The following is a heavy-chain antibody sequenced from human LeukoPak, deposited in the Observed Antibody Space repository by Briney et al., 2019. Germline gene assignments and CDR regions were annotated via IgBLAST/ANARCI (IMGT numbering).Heavy chain of an antibody. CDR1: GYTFTGYY. D-gene: IGHD3-3*01. CDR3: ARDLIDPWSGYSGY. Sequence: ASVKVSCKASGYTFTGYYMHWVRQAPGQGLDWMGWINPNSGGTNYAQKFQGRVTMTRDTSIGTAYMELSRLRSDDTAVYYCARDLIDPWSGYSGYWGQGTLVTVSS. V-gene: IGHV1-2*02. CDR2: INPNSGGT. J-gene: IGHJ4*02.